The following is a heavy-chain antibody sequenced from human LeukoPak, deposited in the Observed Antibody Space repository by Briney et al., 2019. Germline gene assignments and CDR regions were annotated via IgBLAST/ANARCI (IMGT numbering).Heavy chain of an antibody. Sequence: GGSLRLSCAASGFTFSDYSMNWVRQAPGKGLEWVSSISSSSSYIYYADSVKGRFTISRDNAKNSLYLQMNSLRAEDTAVYYCAREADDYGGNFPLDYWGQGTLVTVSS. V-gene: IGHV3-21*01. J-gene: IGHJ4*02. CDR2: ISSSSSYI. CDR3: AREADDYGGNFPLDY. D-gene: IGHD4-23*01. CDR1: GFTFSDYS.